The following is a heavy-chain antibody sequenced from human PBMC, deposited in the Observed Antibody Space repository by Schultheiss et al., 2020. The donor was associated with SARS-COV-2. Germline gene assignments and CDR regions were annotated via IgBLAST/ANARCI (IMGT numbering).Heavy chain of an antibody. CDR2: IYYSGST. V-gene: IGHV4-39*01. Sequence: SETLSLTCTVSGGSISSYYWGWIRQPPGKGLEWIGSIYYSGSTYYNPSLKTRVTISVDTSRNQFSLRLSSVTAADTAVYYCARLSISATGTSRYGMDVWGQGTTVTVSS. D-gene: IGHD6-13*01. CDR3: ARLSISATGTSRYGMDV. J-gene: IGHJ6*02. CDR1: GGSISSYY.